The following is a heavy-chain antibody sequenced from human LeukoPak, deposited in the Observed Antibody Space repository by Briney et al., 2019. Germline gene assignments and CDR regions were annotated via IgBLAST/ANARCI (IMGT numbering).Heavy chain of an antibody. CDR3: ARQYYYGMDV. V-gene: IGHV3-30-3*01. CDR2: ISYDGSNK. J-gene: IGHJ6*02. Sequence: GGSLRLSCAASGFTFSRYAMHWVRQAPGKGLEWVAVISYDGSNKYYADSVKGRFTISRDNSKNTLYLQMNSLRAEDTAVYYCARQYYYGMDVWGQGTTVTVSS. CDR1: GFTFSRYA.